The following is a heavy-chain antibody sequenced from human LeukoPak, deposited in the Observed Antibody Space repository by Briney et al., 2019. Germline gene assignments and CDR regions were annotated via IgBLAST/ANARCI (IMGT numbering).Heavy chain of an antibody. CDR3: ARVSWFPGTSYYYMDV. D-gene: IGHD1-1*01. J-gene: IGHJ6*03. V-gene: IGHV4-4*07. Sequence: PSETLSLTCTVSGGSISSYYWSWIRQPAGKGLEWIGRIYTSGSTNYNPSLKSRVTISVDTSKKEFSLKLSSLTAADTAVYYCARVSWFPGTSYYYMDVWGKGTTVTVSS. CDR2: IYTSGST. CDR1: GGSISSYY.